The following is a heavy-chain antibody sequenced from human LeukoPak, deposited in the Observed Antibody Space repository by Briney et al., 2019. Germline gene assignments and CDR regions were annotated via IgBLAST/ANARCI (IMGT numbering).Heavy chain of an antibody. D-gene: IGHD3-10*01. CDR2: IFYSGST. CDR3: AKSNGYGLVDI. V-gene: IGHV4-39*07. Sequence: PSETLSLTCTVSGDSITGYYWGWIRQPPGKGLEWIGNIFYSGSTYYSPSLKSRVTISLDTSRNQFSLKLNSVTAADTAVYYCAKSNGYGLVDIWGQGTMVTASS. CDR1: GDSITGYY. J-gene: IGHJ3*02.